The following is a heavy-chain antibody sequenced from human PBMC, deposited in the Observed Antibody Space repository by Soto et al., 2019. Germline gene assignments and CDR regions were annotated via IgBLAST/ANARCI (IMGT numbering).Heavy chain of an antibody. CDR2: IVVGSGNT. V-gene: IGHV1-58*02. CDR3: ATEEEYSSGWSRRVFDY. J-gene: IGHJ4*02. D-gene: IGHD6-19*01. Sequence: SVKVSCKASGGTFSSYAISWVRQARGQRLEWIGWIVVGSGNTNYAQKFQERVTITKDISTSTAYMELSSLRSEDTAVYYCATEEEYSSGWSRRVFDYWGQGTLVTSPQ. CDR1: GGTFSSYA.